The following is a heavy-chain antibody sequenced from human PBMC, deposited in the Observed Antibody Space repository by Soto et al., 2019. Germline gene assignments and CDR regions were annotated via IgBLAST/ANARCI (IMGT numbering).Heavy chain of an antibody. CDR2: IYWDDDK. V-gene: IGHV2-5*02. D-gene: IGHD2-21*01. CDR1: GFSLSTSGVG. CDR3: AHRSLGDLIAY. J-gene: IGHJ4*02. Sequence: QITLKESGPALVKPTQTLTLTCTFSGFSLSTSGVGVGWIRQPPGKALEWLALIYWDDDKRYSPSLKSRLTXTRXTHNPQVVLKMTNMDPVDTATCYCAHRSLGDLIAYWGQGTLVTVSS.